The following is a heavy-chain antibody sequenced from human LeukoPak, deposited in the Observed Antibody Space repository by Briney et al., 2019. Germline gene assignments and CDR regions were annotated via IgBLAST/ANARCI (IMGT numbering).Heavy chain of an antibody. V-gene: IGHV3-49*04. D-gene: IGHD3-10*01. CDR2: IRSKAYGGTT. Sequence: GGSLRLSCTASGFTFGVYAMSWVRQAPGKGLEWVGFIRSKAYGGTTEYAASVKGRFTISRDDSKSIAYLQMNSLRTEDTAVYYCTRDGGLLWFGESLVGNYMDVWGKGTTVTISS. CDR3: TRDGGLLWFGESLVGNYMDV. J-gene: IGHJ6*03. CDR1: GFTFGVYA.